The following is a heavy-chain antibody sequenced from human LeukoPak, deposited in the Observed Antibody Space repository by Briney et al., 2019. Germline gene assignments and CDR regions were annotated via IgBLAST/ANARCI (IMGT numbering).Heavy chain of an antibody. Sequence: ASVKVSCKASGYTFTSYDINWVRQATGQGLEWMGWMNPNSGNTGYTQKFQGRVTMTRNTSISTAYMELSSLRSEDTAVYYCARGAPFTFGGVIVIPDYGMDVWDQGTTVTVSS. CDR2: MNPNSGNT. V-gene: IGHV1-8*01. CDR3: ARGAPFTFGGVIVIPDYGMDV. D-gene: IGHD3-16*02. CDR1: GYTFTSYD. J-gene: IGHJ6*02.